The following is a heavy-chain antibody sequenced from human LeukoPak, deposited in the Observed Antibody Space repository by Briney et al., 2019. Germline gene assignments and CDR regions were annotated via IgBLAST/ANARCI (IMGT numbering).Heavy chain of an antibody. CDR2: ISSNSSYI. Sequence: GGSLRLSCAASGFTFSSYSMNWVRQAPGKGLEWVSSISSNSSYIYYADSVKGRFTISRDNAKNSLYLQMNSLRAEDTAVYYCARVTITMVRGVDVWGKGTTVTVSS. V-gene: IGHV3-21*01. CDR1: GFTFSSYS. J-gene: IGHJ6*04. D-gene: IGHD3-10*01. CDR3: ARVTITMVRGVDV.